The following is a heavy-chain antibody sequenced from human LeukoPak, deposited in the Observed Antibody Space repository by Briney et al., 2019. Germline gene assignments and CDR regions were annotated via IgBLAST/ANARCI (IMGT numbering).Heavy chain of an antibody. Sequence: SQTLSLTCAISGASVSSKSAAWNWIRQSPSRGLEWLGRTYYTSQWHNDFAVSVKSRITINPDTSKNQFSLQLNSVTPEDTAVYYCARSTPPGSENWCDPWGQGTLITVSP. D-gene: IGHD7-27*01. V-gene: IGHV6-1*01. CDR1: GASVSSKSAA. J-gene: IGHJ5*02. CDR2: TYYTSQWHN. CDR3: ARSTPPGSENWCDP.